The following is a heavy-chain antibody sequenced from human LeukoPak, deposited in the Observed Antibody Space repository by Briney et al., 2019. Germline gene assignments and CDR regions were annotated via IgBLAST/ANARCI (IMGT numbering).Heavy chain of an antibody. CDR2: ITSGVGIT. V-gene: IGHV3-23*01. Sequence: PGGSLRLSCAASGFTFSNYGMNWVRQAPGKRLEWVSIITSGVGITYYADSVKGRFTISRDNSKNTLYLQMNSLRAEDTAVYYCAKGDYYDLDYWGQGTLVTVSS. J-gene: IGHJ4*02. D-gene: IGHD3-22*01. CDR1: GFTFSNYG. CDR3: AKGDYYDLDY.